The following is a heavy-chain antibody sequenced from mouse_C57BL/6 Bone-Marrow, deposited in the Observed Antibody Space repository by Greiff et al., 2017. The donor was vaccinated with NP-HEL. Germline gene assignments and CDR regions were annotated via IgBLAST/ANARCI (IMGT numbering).Heavy chain of an antibody. D-gene: IGHD2-3*01. Sequence: QVHVKQPGTELVKPGASVKLSCKASGYTFTSYWMHWVKQRPGQGLEWIGNINPSNGGTNYNEKFKSKATLTVDKSSSTAYMQLSSLTSEDSAVYYCARRRWFPGYFDVWGTGTTVTVSS. CDR2: INPSNGGT. CDR3: ARRRWFPGYFDV. V-gene: IGHV1-53*01. CDR1: GYTFTSYW. J-gene: IGHJ1*03.